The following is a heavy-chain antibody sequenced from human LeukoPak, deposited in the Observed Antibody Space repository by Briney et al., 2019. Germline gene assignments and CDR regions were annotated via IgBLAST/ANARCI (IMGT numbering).Heavy chain of an antibody. CDR3: ARGLSASGPFDY. J-gene: IGHJ4*02. Sequence: SETLSLTCAVYGGSFSGYYWSWIRQPPGKGLEWIGEINHSGSTNYNPSLKSRVTISVDTSKNQVSLKLSSVTAADTAVYYCARGLSASGPFDYWGQGTPVTVSS. CDR1: GGSFSGYY. D-gene: IGHD6-19*01. CDR2: INHSGST. V-gene: IGHV4-34*01.